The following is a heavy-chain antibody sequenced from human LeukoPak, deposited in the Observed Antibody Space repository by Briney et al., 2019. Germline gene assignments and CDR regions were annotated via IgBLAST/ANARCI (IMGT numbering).Heavy chain of an antibody. J-gene: IGHJ4*02. CDR3: AREWGPGGYYYGSGSYHYFDY. CDR1: GYTFTSYY. CDR2: INPSGGST. Sequence: ASVKVSCKASGYTFTSYYMHWVRQAPGQGLEWMGIINPSGGSTSYAQKFQGRVTMTRDTSTSTVYMELSSLRSEDTAVYYCAREWGPGGYYYGSGSYHYFDYWGQGTLVTVSS. D-gene: IGHD3-10*01. V-gene: IGHV1-46*01.